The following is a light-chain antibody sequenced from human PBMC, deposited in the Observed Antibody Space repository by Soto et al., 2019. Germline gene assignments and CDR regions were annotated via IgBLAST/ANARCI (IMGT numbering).Light chain of an antibody. J-gene: IGKJ2*01. CDR3: QQSYSIPYT. V-gene: IGKV1-39*01. Sequence: DIQMTQSPSSLSASVGDRVTITCRASQSISSYLNWYQQKPRKAPKLLIYAASSLQSGVPSRFSGSGSGTDFTLTISSLQPEDFATYYCQQSYSIPYTFGQGTKVDIK. CDR1: QSISSY. CDR2: AAS.